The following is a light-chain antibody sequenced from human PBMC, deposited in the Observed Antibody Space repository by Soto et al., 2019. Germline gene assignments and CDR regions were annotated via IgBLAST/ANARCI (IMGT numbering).Light chain of an antibody. V-gene: IGLV2-11*01. CDR3: CSYAGSYV. CDR1: SSDVGVYNY. J-gene: IGLJ1*01. Sequence: QAALTQPASVYGSPGQSITISCTGTSSDVGVYNYVSWYQQHPGKAPKLVIYDVSKRPSGVPDRFSGSKSGNTASLTISGLQGEDEADYYCCSYAGSYVFGTGTKV. CDR2: DVS.